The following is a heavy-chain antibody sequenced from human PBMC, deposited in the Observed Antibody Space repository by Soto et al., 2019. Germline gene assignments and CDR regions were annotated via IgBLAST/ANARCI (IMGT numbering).Heavy chain of an antibody. V-gene: IGHV5-10-1*01. CDR1: GYSFAGYW. Sequence: GESLKISCKGSGYSFAGYWITWVRQKPGKGLEWMGRIDPSDSQTYYSPSFRGHVTISVTKSITTVFLQWSSLRASATAMYYCARQIYDSDTGPNFQYYFDSWGQGTPVTVSS. J-gene: IGHJ4*02. D-gene: IGHD3-22*01. CDR2: IDPSDSQT. CDR3: ARQIYDSDTGPNFQYYFDS.